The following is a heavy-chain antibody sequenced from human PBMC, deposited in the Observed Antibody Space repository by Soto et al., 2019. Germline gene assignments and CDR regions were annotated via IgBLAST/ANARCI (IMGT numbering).Heavy chain of an antibody. J-gene: IGHJ3*02. CDR1: GGTFSSYT. D-gene: IGHD4-17*01. CDR3: ARYTGADYGDYVDAFDI. CDR2: IIPILGIA. V-gene: IGHV1-69*02. Sequence: QVQLVQSGAEVKKPGSSVKVSCKASGGTFSSYTISWVRQAPGQGLEWMGRIIPILGIANYAQKFQGRVTITADKSTSTAYMELSSLRCEDTAVYYCARYTGADYGDYVDAFDIWGQGTMVTVSS.